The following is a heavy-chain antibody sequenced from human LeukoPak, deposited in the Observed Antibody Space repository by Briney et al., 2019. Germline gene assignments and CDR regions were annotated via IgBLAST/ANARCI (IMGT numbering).Heavy chain of an antibody. D-gene: IGHD3-3*01. CDR2: IKQDGSEK. Sequence: GGSLRLSCAASGFTFSSYWMSWVRQAPGEGLEWVANIKQDGSEKYYVDSVKGRFTISRDNAKNSLYLQMNSLRAEDTAVYYCASGGSVYDFWSGYYFDYWGQGTLVTVSS. V-gene: IGHV3-7*01. J-gene: IGHJ4*02. CDR3: ASGGSVYDFWSGYYFDY. CDR1: GFTFSSYW.